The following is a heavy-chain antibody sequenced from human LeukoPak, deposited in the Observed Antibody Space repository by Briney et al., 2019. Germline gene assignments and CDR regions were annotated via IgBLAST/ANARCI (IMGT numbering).Heavy chain of an antibody. V-gene: IGHV3-48*03. CDR2: ISISGSTI. CDR3: AGDLDIAARPVGY. D-gene: IGHD6-6*01. Sequence: PGGSLRLSCAASGFTFGTYEMNWVRQAPGKGLVWVSYISISGSTIYYADSVKGRFTISRDNAKNTLYLQMNSLRAEDTAVYYCAGDLDIAARPVGYWGKGTTVTISS. CDR1: GFTFGTYE. J-gene: IGHJ6*04.